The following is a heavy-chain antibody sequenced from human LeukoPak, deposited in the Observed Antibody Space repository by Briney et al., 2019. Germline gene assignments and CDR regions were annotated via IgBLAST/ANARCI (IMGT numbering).Heavy chain of an antibody. Sequence: SETLSLTCTVSGGYISNYYWSWIRQPPGKGLEWIGYIYYSGSTNYNPSLKSRVTISVDTSKNQFSLKLSSVTAADTAVYYCARGQEGDYWGQGTLVTVSS. J-gene: IGHJ4*02. CDR3: ARGQEGDY. CDR1: GGYISNYY. V-gene: IGHV4-59*01. CDR2: IYYSGST.